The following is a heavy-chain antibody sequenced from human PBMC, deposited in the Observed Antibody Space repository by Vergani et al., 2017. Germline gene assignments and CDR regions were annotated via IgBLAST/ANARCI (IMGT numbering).Heavy chain of an antibody. J-gene: IGHJ6*03. Sequence: QVQLEESGGGVVQPGRSLRLSCAGSGFTLSSHAMHWVRQAPGKGLEWVAFIWYDGSKEYYADSVKGRFTISRDNSKNTLYLQMNKLRAADTAVYYCARSGYCAHGVCYMTYYYDMDVWGKGTAVTVSS. CDR3: ARSGYCAHGVCYMTYYYDMDV. CDR2: IWYDGSKE. V-gene: IGHV3-33*01. CDR1: GFTLSSHA. D-gene: IGHD2-8*01.